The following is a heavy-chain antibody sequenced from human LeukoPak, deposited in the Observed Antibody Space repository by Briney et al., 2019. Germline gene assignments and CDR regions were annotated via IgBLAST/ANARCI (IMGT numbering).Heavy chain of an antibody. CDR2: IKEDGSEE. V-gene: IGHV3-7*01. CDR3: ARDGPTAYFDY. D-gene: IGHD5-18*01. J-gene: IGHJ4*02. CDR1: GFAFSRFA. Sequence: GGSLRLSCEASGFAFSRFAMTWVRQAPGKGLEWVANIKEDGSEEYYVDSVKGRFTISRDNAKNSVYLQMNSLRAEDTAVYYCARDGPTAYFDYWGQGILVAVSS.